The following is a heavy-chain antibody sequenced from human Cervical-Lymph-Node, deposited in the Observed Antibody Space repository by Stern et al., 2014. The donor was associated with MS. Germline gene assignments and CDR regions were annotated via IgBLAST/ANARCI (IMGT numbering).Heavy chain of an antibody. CDR1: GYSFTNSW. CDR2: ISPVDSET. Sequence: EVPLEESGAEVKKPGQSLKISCKGSGYSFTNSWIGWVRQMPGKGLELMGIISPVDSETRYSPSFQGQVTISVDKSINTAYVQWTSLEASDTAMYYCARQGCATTSCHTIDSWGQGTLITVSS. D-gene: IGHD2-2*02. J-gene: IGHJ4*02. CDR3: ARQGCATTSCHTIDS. V-gene: IGHV5-51*01.